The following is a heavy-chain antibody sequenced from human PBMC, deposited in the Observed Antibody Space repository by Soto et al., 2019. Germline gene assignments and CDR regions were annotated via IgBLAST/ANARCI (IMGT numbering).Heavy chain of an antibody. Sequence: GGSLRLSCAASGFTFSSYGMHWVRQAPGKGLEWVSSISSSSSYIYYADSVKGRFTISRDNAKNSLYLQMNSLRAEDTAVYYCARSTIVGAAFDYWGQGTLVTVSS. CDR2: ISSSSSYI. D-gene: IGHD1-26*01. V-gene: IGHV3-21*01. CDR1: GFTFSSYG. J-gene: IGHJ4*02. CDR3: ARSTIVGAAFDY.